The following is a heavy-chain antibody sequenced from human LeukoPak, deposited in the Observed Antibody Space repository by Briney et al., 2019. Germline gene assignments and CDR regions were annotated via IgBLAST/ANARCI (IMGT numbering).Heavy chain of an antibody. CDR1: GYTFTGYY. CDR3: ARGEDYYDHSCFDY. V-gene: IGHV1-2*04. CDR2: INPNSGGT. D-gene: IGHD3-22*01. J-gene: IGHJ4*02. Sequence: ASVTVSCKASGYTFTGYYMHWVRQAPGQGLEWMGWINPNSGGTNYAQKFQGWVTMTRDTSISTAYMELSRLRSDDTAVYYCARGEDYYDHSCFDYWGQGTLVTVSS.